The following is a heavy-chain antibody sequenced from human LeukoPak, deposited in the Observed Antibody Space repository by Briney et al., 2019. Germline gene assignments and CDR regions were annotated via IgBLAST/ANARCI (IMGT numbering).Heavy chain of an antibody. CDR1: RYTFTNFD. Sequence: GASVKVSCKASRYTFTNFDINWVRQATGQGLEWMGWMNPKTGNTGSAQKLQGRVTITGNTSISTAYMELSSLRSEDTAVYYCVRIDYSNAFDIWGQGTMVTVSS. D-gene: IGHD4-11*01. CDR3: VRIDYSNAFDI. V-gene: IGHV1-8*01. J-gene: IGHJ3*02. CDR2: MNPKTGNT.